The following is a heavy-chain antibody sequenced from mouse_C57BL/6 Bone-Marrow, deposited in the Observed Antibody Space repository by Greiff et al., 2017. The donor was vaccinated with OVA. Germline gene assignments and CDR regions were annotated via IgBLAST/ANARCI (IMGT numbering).Heavy chain of an antibody. CDR1: GYTFTDYY. CDR3: ARGRAWFAY. Sequence: QVQLQQSGPELVKPGASVKLSCKASGYTFTDYYINWVKQRPGQGLEWIARIYPGSGNTYYNEKFKGKATLTAEKSSSTAYMQLSSLTSEDSAVYFCARGRAWFAYWGQGTLVTVSA. J-gene: IGHJ3*01. V-gene: IGHV1-76*01. CDR2: IYPGSGNT.